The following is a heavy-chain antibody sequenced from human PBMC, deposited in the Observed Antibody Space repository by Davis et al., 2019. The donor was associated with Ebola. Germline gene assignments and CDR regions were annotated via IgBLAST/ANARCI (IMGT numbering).Heavy chain of an antibody. J-gene: IGHJ4*02. D-gene: IGHD6-6*01. CDR3: ARDLGRRYSSSSPDNY. CDR2: IYHSGST. CDR1: GDSISSSNW. V-gene: IGHV4-4*02. Sequence: MPSETLSLTCAVSGDSISSSNWWSWVRQPPGKGLEWLGEIYHSGSTNYNPSLKSRVTISVDKSKNQFSLKLSAVTAADTAVYYCARDLGRRYSSSSPDNYWGQGTLVTVSS.